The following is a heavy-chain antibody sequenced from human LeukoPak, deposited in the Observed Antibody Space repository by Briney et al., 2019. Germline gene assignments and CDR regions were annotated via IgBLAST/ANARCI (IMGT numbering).Heavy chain of an antibody. CDR2: INHSGST. CDR3: ARHGRHTIFGVVPTGGFDY. CDR1: GGSFSGYY. V-gene: IGHV4-34*01. Sequence: SETLSLTCAVYGGSFSGYYWSWIRQPPGKGLEWIGEINHSGSTNYNPSLKSRVTISVDTSKNQFSLKLSSVTAADTAVYYCARHGRHTIFGVVPTGGFDYWGQGTLVTVSS. J-gene: IGHJ4*02. D-gene: IGHD3-3*01.